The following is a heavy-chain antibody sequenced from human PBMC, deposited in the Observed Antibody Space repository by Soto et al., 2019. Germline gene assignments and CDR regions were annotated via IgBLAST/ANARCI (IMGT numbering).Heavy chain of an antibody. D-gene: IGHD2-15*01. Sequence: QITLKESGPTLVKPTQTLTLTCTFSGFSLSSRGVGVGWIRQPPGKALEWLALIYWADDKRYSPSLKSRLTIPKDASKNQVVLTMTNMDPVDTATYYCTLRRWPIDYWGQGTLVTVS. CDR2: IYWADDK. CDR1: GFSLSSRGVG. CDR3: TLRRWPIDY. J-gene: IGHJ4*02. V-gene: IGHV2-5*02.